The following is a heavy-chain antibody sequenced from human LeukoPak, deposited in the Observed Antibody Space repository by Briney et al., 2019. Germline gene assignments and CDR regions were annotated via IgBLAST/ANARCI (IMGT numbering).Heavy chain of an antibody. CDR2: IYYSGST. V-gene: IGHV4-39*07. CDR1: GGSISSSTYY. Sequence: PSETLSLTCTVSGGSISSSTYYWGWIRQPPGKGLEWIGSIYYSGSTYYNPSLKSRVTISVDTSKNQFSLKLSSVTAADTAVYYCARVGGFTVIDYWGQGTLVTVSS. J-gene: IGHJ4*02. D-gene: IGHD2-15*01. CDR3: ARVGGFTVIDY.